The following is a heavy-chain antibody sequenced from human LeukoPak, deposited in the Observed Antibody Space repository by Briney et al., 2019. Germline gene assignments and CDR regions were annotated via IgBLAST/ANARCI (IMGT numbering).Heavy chain of an antibody. CDR1: GFTFSSYG. J-gene: IGHJ5*02. D-gene: IGHD6-6*01. CDR2: IWYDGSNK. V-gene: IGHV3-33*06. CDR3: AKDIAARSGISPPGWFDP. Sequence: QAGGSLRLSCAASGFTFSSYGMHWVRQAPGKGLEWVAVIWYDGSNKYYADSVKGRFTISRDNSKNTLYLQMNSLRAEDTAVYYCAKDIAARSGISPPGWFDPWGQGTLVTVSS.